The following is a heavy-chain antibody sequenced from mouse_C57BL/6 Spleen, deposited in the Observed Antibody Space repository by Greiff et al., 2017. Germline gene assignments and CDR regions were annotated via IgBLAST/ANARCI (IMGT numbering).Heavy chain of an antibody. CDR2: IRSKSNNYAT. CDR1: GFSFNTYA. V-gene: IGHV10-1*01. Sequence: EVQLVESGGGLVQPKGSLKLSCAASGFSFNTYAMNWVRQAPGKGLEWVARIRSKSNNYATYYADSVKDRFTISRDDSESMLYLQMNNLKTEDTAMYYCVRQINYPYAMDYWGQGTSVTVSS. D-gene: IGHD2-1*01. J-gene: IGHJ4*01. CDR3: VRQINYPYAMDY.